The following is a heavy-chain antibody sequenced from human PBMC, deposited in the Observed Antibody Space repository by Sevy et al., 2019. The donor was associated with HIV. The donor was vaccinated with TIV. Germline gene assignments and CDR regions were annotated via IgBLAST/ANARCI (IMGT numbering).Heavy chain of an antibody. J-gene: IGHJ6*02. Sequence: GGSLRLSCAASGFTVSSNYMSWVRQAPGKGLEWVSVIYSGGSTYYADSVKGRFTISRDNSKNTLYLKMNSLRAEDTAAYYCARVNCSGGSCYYYYGMDVWGQGTTVTVSS. V-gene: IGHV3-53*01. CDR1: GFTVSSNY. D-gene: IGHD2-15*01. CDR3: ARVNCSGGSCYYYYGMDV. CDR2: IYSGGST.